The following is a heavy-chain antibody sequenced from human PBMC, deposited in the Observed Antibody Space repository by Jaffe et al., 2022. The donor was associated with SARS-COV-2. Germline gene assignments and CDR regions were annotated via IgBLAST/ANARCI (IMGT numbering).Heavy chain of an antibody. J-gene: IGHJ4*02. CDR3: AREGIFEPEN. V-gene: IGHV1-3*01. D-gene: IGHD2-15*01. CDR1: GYTFRSYP. CDR2: INAGNGNT. Sequence: QVQLVQSGAEVKKPGASVTVSCKASGYTFRSYPMHWVRQDPGQRLEWMGWINAGNGNTKYSQKFQGRVTITRDTSASTVYMELSSLRSEDTAVYYCAREGIFEPENWGQGTLVTVSS.